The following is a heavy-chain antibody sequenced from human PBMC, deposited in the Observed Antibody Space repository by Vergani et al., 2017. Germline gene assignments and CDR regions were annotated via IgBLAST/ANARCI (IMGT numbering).Heavy chain of an antibody. J-gene: IGHJ4*02. CDR3: AKDLVSSTSSLYFDY. D-gene: IGHD6-6*01. Sequence: QVQLEESGGGVVQPGRSLRLSCAGSGFTLSSHAMHWVRQAPGKGLEWVAFIWYGGSKEYYADSVKGRFTISRDNSKNTLFLQMNSLRAEDTAVYYCAKDLVSSTSSLYFDYWGQGTLVTVPS. V-gene: IGHV3-33*06. CDR2: IWYGGSKE. CDR1: GFTLSSHA.